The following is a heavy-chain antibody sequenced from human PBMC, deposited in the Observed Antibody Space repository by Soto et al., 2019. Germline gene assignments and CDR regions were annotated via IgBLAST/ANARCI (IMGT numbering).Heavy chain of an antibody. Sequence: WTWIRQPPGQGLVWIGYTYHSGSPYYNPSLKSRVTISVDRSKNQFSLKLSSVTAADTAVYYCARAHYGDYGYGMDVWGQGTTVTVSS. V-gene: IGHV4-30-2*01. CDR2: TYHSGSP. D-gene: IGHD4-17*01. J-gene: IGHJ6*02. CDR3: ARAHYGDYGYGMDV.